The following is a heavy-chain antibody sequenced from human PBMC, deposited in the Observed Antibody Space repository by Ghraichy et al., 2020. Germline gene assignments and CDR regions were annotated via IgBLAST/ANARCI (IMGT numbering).Heavy chain of an antibody. J-gene: IGHJ4*02. D-gene: IGHD2/OR15-2a*01. Sequence: SETLSLTCTVSGGSISTYYWSWIRQPPGKGLEWIGYIYYTGSTNYNPSLKSRVTISVDTSKNQFSLKLSSVTAADTAVYYCARDLGNSLSHFDYWGQGTLVTVSS. CDR1: GGSISTYY. CDR2: IYYTGST. V-gene: IGHV4-59*01. CDR3: ARDLGNSLSHFDY.